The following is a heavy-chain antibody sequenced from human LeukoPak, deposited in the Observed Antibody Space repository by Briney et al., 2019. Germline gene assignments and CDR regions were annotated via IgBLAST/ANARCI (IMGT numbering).Heavy chain of an antibody. Sequence: SQTLSLTCTVSGGSISSGSYYWSWIRQPAGKGLEWIGRIYTSGSTNYNPSLKSRVTISVDTSKNQLSLKLSSVTAADTAVYYCARHGSGSYYNVVDYWGQGTLVTVSS. J-gene: IGHJ4*02. D-gene: IGHD3-10*01. V-gene: IGHV4-61*02. CDR3: ARHGSGSYYNVVDY. CDR2: IYTSGST. CDR1: GGSISSGSYY.